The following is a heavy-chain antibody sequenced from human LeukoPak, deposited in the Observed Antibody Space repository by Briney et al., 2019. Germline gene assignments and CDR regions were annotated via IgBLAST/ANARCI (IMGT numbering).Heavy chain of an antibody. CDR3: ARDPSPLGVG. J-gene: IGHJ1*01. Sequence: PGGSLRLSCAASGFTFSSYSMNWVRQAPGKGLEWVSSISSSSSYIYYADSVKGRFSISRDNAKNSLYLQMNSLRAEDTAVYYCARDPSPLGVGWGQGTLVTVSS. CDR2: ISSSSSYI. CDR1: GFTFSSYS. V-gene: IGHV3-21*01. D-gene: IGHD3-3*01.